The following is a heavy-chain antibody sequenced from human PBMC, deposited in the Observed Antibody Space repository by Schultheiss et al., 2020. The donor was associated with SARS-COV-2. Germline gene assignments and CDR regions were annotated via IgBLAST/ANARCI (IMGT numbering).Heavy chain of an antibody. V-gene: IGHV4-4*02. J-gene: IGHJ4*02. CDR1: GGSISSSNW. CDR3: ASADYYGSLDY. CDR2: IYHSGST. D-gene: IGHD3-9*01. Sequence: SETLSLTCAVSGGSISSSNWWSWVRQPPGKGLEWIGEIYHSGSTNYNPSLKSRVTISVDKSKNQFSQKLSSVTAADTAVYYCASADYYGSLDYWGQGTLVTVSS.